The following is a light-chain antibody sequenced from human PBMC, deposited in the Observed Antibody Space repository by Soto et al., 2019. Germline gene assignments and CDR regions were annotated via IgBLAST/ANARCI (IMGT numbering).Light chain of an antibody. Sequence: QYALTQPACVSGSPGQSSTISCTGTSSDVGGYNYVSWYQQHPGKAPKLMIYEVSNRPSGVSNRFSGSKSGNTASLTISGLQAEDEADYYCSSYTSSSTLYVFGTGTKVTVL. CDR3: SSYTSSSTLYV. CDR2: EVS. J-gene: IGLJ1*01. V-gene: IGLV2-14*01. CDR1: SSDVGGYNY.